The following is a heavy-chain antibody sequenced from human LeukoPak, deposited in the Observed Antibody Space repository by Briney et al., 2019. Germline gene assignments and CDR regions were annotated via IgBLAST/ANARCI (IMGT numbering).Heavy chain of an antibody. CDR1: GASISSSNW. Sequence: PSETLSLTCAVSGASISSSNWWSWVRQPPGKGLEWIGEIYHSGSTNYNPSLKSRVTISVDKSKNQFSLKLSSLTAADTAVYYCASLRYSGSYYEDYWGQGTLVTVSS. V-gene: IGHV4-4*02. J-gene: IGHJ4*02. CDR2: IYHSGST. CDR3: ASLRYSGSYYEDY. D-gene: IGHD1-26*01.